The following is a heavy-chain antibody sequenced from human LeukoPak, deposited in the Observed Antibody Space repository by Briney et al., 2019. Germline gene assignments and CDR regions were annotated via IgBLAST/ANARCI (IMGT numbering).Heavy chain of an antibody. V-gene: IGHV4-59*12. CDR2: IYHTGST. Sequence: SETLSLTCTVSGGSISSYYWSWIRQPLGKGLEWIGYIYHTGSTYYNPSLKSRVTISVDTSKNQFSLRLSSVTAADTAVYYCARLQYCSGTSCYWFDPWGQGTLVTVSS. J-gene: IGHJ5*02. D-gene: IGHD2-2*01. CDR1: GGSISSYY. CDR3: ARLQYCSGTSCYWFDP.